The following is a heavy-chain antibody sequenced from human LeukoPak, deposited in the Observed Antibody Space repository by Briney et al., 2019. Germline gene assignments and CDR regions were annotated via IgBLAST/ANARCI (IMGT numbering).Heavy chain of an antibody. D-gene: IGHD3-16*01. J-gene: IGHJ3*02. CDR1: GGSISIYY. CDR2: ISYSGSA. CDR3: AGDFGDRGLTI. Sequence: SETLSLTCAVSGGSISIYYWTWIRQPPGKELEWLGYISYSGSANYNPSLKSRVTLSVDTSKNQFSLKVNSVTAADTAVYYCAGDFGDRGLTIWGQGTMVTVSS. V-gene: IGHV4-59*01.